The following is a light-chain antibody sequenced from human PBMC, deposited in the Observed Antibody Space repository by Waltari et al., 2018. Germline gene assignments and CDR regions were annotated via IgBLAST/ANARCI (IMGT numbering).Light chain of an antibody. V-gene: IGKV1-39*01. CDR3: QQNYYTPWT. CDR2: AAS. Sequence: DIQMPQSPSSLSASVGDRVTITCRASQSISTYLKWYQQKPGKAPKLLIYAASNLQSGVPSRFSGSRSGTDFTLSISSLQPEDFATYYCQQNYYTPWTFGQGTKVEI. J-gene: IGKJ1*01. CDR1: QSISTY.